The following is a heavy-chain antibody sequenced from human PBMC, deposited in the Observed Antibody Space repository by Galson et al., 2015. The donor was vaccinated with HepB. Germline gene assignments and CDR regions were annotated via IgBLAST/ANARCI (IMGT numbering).Heavy chain of an antibody. J-gene: IGHJ3*02. Sequence: SETLSLTCAVYGGSFSGYYWSWIRQPPGKGLEWIGEINHSGSTNYNPSLKSRVTISVDTSKNQFSLKLSSVTAADTAVYYCARGLGVYCSSTSCYTGYSSSSSAFDIWGQGTMVTVSS. CDR1: GGSFSGYY. V-gene: IGHV4-34*01. D-gene: IGHD2-2*02. CDR3: ARGLGVYCSSTSCYTGYSSSSSAFDI. CDR2: INHSGST.